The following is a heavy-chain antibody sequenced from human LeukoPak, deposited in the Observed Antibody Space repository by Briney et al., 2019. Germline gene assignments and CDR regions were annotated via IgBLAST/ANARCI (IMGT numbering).Heavy chain of an antibody. D-gene: IGHD3-22*01. V-gene: IGHV3-23*01. CDR2: ISGSGTRT. Sequence: PGGSLRLSCVGSGFTLSSDAMSWVRQAPGKGLEWVSAISGSGTRTYYADSVKGRFTISRDNSKNTLYLQMNSLRAEDTAVYYCAKAPTKEEEWLLLNYFDYWGQGTLVTVSS. J-gene: IGHJ4*02. CDR1: GFTLSSDA. CDR3: AKAPTKEEEWLLLNYFDY.